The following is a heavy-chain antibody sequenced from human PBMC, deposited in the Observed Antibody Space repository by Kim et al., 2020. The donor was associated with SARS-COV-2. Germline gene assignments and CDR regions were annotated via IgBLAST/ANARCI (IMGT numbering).Heavy chain of an antibody. D-gene: IGHD1-26*01. CDR2: IWYDGSNK. CDR1: GFTFSSYA. V-gene: IGHV3-33*06. CDR3: AKDTLQWELLGGGDY. J-gene: IGHJ4*02. Sequence: GGSLRLSCAASGFTFSSYAMHWVRQAPGKGLEWVAVIWYDGSNKYYADSVKGRFTISRDNSKNTLYLQMNSLRAEDTAVYYCAKDTLQWELLGGGDYWGQGTLVTVSS.